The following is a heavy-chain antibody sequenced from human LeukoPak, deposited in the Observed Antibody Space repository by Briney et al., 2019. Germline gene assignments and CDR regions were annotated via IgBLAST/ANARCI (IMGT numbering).Heavy chain of an antibody. CDR1: GYNFTSYW. V-gene: IGHV5-51*01. CDR3: ARQGGTVDY. J-gene: IGHJ4*02. D-gene: IGHD1-26*01. Sequence: GESLKISCKVSGYNFTSYWIGWVRQMPGKGLEWMGIIYPDDSDTRYSPSFQGQVTISADKSVSTAYLQWRSLKASDTAMYFCARQGGTVDYWGQGSLVTVSS. CDR2: IYPDDSDT.